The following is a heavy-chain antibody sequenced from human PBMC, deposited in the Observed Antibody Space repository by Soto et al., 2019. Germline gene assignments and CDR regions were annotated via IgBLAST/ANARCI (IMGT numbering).Heavy chain of an antibody. D-gene: IGHD3-10*01. J-gene: IGHJ4*02. V-gene: IGHV3-30*18. CDR1: GFTFSSYG. CDR3: AKTPRGVERDGGFDY. CDR2: ISYDGSNK. Sequence: QVQLVESGGGVVQPGRSLRLSCAASGFTFSSYGMHWVRQAPGKGLEWVAVISYDGSNKYYADSVKGRFTISRDNSKNTLYLQMNSLRAEDTAVYYCAKTPRGVERDGGFDYWCQGTLVTVSS.